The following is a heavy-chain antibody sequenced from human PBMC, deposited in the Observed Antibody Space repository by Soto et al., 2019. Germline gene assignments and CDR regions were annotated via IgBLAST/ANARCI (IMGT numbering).Heavy chain of an antibody. CDR3: ARDPIVVVVAATPGDYYYGMDV. CDR1: GYTFTSYY. J-gene: IGHJ6*02. CDR2: INPSGGST. V-gene: IGHV1-46*01. D-gene: IGHD2-15*01. Sequence: GASVKVSGKASGYTFTSYYMHWVRQAPGQGLEWMGIINPSGGSTSYAQKFQGRVTMTRDTSTSTVYMELSSLRSEDTAVYYCARDPIVVVVAATPGDYYYGMDVWGQGTTVTVSS.